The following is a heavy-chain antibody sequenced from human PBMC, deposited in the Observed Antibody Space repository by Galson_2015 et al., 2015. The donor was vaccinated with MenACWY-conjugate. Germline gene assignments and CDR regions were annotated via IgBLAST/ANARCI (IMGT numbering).Heavy chain of an antibody. J-gene: IGHJ4*02. Sequence: SLRLSCAASRFTFSSYAMTWVRQAPGKGLEWVSAISGSGGSTYYADSVKGRFTISRDNSENTLYLQMNGLGAEDTAVYYCAKAPYYDSSGYPGGYFDSWGQGTLVTVSS. CDR2: ISGSGGST. D-gene: IGHD3-22*01. V-gene: IGHV3-23*01. CDR3: AKAPYYDSSGYPGGYFDS. CDR1: RFTFSSYA.